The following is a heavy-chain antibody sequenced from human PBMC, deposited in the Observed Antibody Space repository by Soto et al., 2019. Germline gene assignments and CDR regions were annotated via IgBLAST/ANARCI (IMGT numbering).Heavy chain of an antibody. CDR1: GYTFTNYA. CDR3: ARAPRSSGNYYYAMDV. Sequence: ASVKVSCKASGYTFTNYAIHWVRQAPGQRLEWMGWIHAGNGNTKYSQTFQGRVTITRDTSASTAYMELSSLSSDDTSVYYRARAPRSSGNYYYAMDVWGQGTTVTVSS. V-gene: IGHV1-3*01. J-gene: IGHJ6*02. D-gene: IGHD1-26*01. CDR2: IHAGNGNT.